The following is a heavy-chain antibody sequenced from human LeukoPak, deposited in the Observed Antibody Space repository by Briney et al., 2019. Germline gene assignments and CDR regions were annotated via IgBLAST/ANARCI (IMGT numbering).Heavy chain of an antibody. Sequence: SVKVSCKASGGTFSNDAFSWVRQAPGQGLEWMGRIIPNLGMALYAQKFKGRVTITADKSPSTAYMELSSLTSEDTAVYFCARDLVCTMYCKDSWGQGTLVTVS. V-gene: IGHV1-69*04. CDR2: IIPNLGMA. D-gene: IGHD2-8*02. J-gene: IGHJ4*02. CDR1: GGTFSNDA. CDR3: ARDLVCTMYCKDS.